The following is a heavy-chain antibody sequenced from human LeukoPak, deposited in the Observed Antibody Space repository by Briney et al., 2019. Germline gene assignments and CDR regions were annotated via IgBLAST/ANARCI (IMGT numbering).Heavy chain of an antibody. D-gene: IGHD6-13*01. J-gene: IGHJ6*02. CDR3: AIADIAAAGTPYSYYYYGMDV. CDR1: GGSISSSSYY. V-gene: IGHV4-39*07. CDR2: IYYSGST. Sequence: SETLSLTCTVSGGSISSSSYYWGWIRQPPGKGLEWIGSIYYSGSTYYNPSLKSRVTISVDTSKNQFSLKLSSVTAADTAMYYCAIADIAAAGTPYSYYYYGMDVWGQGTTVTVSS.